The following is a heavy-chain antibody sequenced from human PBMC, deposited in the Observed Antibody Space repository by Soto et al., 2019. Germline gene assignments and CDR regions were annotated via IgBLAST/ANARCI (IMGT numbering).Heavy chain of an antibody. J-gene: IGHJ4*02. D-gene: IGHD6-19*01. CDR2: INPSGGST. CDR1: GYTFTSYY. CDR3: ARGPSIAVAGTWGPEELSLDY. Sequence: ASVKASCKASGYTFTSYYMHWLRQAPGQGLEWMGIINPSGGSTSYAQKFQGRVTMTRDTSTSTVYMELSSLRSEDTAVYYCARGPSIAVAGTWGPEELSLDYWGQGTLVTVSS. V-gene: IGHV1-46*01.